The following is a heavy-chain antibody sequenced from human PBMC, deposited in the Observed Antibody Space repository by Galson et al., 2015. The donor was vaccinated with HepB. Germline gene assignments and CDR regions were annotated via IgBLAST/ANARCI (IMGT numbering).Heavy chain of an antibody. CDR3: ARGPPYGSGSYCDY. V-gene: IGHV1-2*04. CDR2: INPNSGGT. Sequence: SVKVSCKASGYTFTGYYMHWVRQAPGQGLEWMGWINPNSGGTNYAQKFQGWVTMTRDTSISTAYMELTRLRSDDTAVYYCARGPPYGSGSYCDYWGQGTLVTVSS. J-gene: IGHJ4*02. CDR1: GYTFTGYY. D-gene: IGHD3-10*01.